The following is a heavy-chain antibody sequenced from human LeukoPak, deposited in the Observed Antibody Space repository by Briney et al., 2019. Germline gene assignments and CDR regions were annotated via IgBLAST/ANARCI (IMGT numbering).Heavy chain of an antibody. CDR3: TRDLIVADY. D-gene: IGHD3-22*01. V-gene: IGHV3-48*03. CDR1: GFSFISYE. CDR2: ISSSGSAI. J-gene: IGHJ4*02. Sequence: PGGSLRLSCAASGFSFISYEMSWVRQAPGKWLQWVSYISSSGSAIYHADSVKGRFTISRDNAKNSLYLPMNSLRAEDTGVYYCTRDLIVADYWGQGTLVTVSS.